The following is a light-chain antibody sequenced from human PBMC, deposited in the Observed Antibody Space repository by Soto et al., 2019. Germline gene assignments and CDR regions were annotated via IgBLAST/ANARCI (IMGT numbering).Light chain of an antibody. CDR1: QSVLYNSDNKNY. V-gene: IGKV4-1*01. CDR2: WAS. CDR3: QQYYTTLS. Sequence: DIVMTQSPDSLAVSLGERATINCKSSQSVLYNSDNKNYLAWYQQKAGQPPKLLIYWASTRDSGVPDRFSGSGSGAHFTLTINNLQAEDVAVYYCQQYYTTLSFGGGTKVEIK. J-gene: IGKJ4*01.